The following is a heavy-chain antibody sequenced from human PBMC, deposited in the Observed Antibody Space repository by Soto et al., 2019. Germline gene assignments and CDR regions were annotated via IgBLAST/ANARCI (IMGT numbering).Heavy chain of an antibody. J-gene: IGHJ6*04. Sequence: PGGSLRLSCAASGFTFSSYAMHWVRQAPGKGLEWVAVISYDGSNKYYADSVKGRFTISRDNSKNTLYLQMNSLRAEDTAVYYCARDSGELGSYYYYYGMDVWGKGTTVTVSS. CDR2: ISYDGSNK. CDR1: GFTFSSYA. CDR3: ARDSGELGSYYYYYGMDV. V-gene: IGHV3-30-3*01. D-gene: IGHD1-26*01.